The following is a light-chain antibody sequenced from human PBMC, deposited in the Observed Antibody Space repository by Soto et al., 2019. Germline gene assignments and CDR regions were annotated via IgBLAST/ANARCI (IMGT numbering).Light chain of an antibody. Sequence: TQSPTTLSSSPGGSATLSCRASQSFEPSLAWYQQKPGQAPRLLIYDAFSRATGIPVRFSGSGSGTDFTLTISSLEPEDFAVYYCQHRGNWGTFGGGTKVEIK. CDR2: DAF. V-gene: IGKV3-11*01. CDR3: QHRGNWGT. J-gene: IGKJ4*01. CDR1: QSFEPS.